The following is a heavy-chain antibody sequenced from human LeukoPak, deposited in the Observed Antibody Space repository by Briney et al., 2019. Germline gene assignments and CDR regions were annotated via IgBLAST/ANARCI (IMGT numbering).Heavy chain of an antibody. Sequence: ASVKVSCKASGYTFTSYDINWVRQATGQGLEWMGWMNPNSGNTGYAQKFQGRVTITRNTSISTAYMELSSLRSEDTAVYYCARASRGSGNLDYWGQGTLVTVSS. J-gene: IGHJ4*02. CDR2: MNPNSGNT. CDR1: GYTFTSYD. CDR3: ARASRGSGNLDY. D-gene: IGHD3-10*01. V-gene: IGHV1-8*03.